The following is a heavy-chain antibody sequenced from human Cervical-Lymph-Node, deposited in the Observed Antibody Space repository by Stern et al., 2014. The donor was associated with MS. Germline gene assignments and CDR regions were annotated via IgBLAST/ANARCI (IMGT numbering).Heavy chain of an antibody. CDR1: GFTSTSDA. V-gene: IGHV3-30-3*01. Sequence: VQLAESGGRVVQPGRTLRVSCATAGFTSTSDAMNWVRQAPGKGMEWIAVISYDGRPKYYANSVKRRYTTSRDNSKNALYLQMNSLRAEDTVVYYCVRERPSRGFDYWGQGSLVTVSS. D-gene: IGHD5/OR15-5a*01. J-gene: IGHJ4*02. CDR3: VRERPSRGFDY. CDR2: ISYDGRPK.